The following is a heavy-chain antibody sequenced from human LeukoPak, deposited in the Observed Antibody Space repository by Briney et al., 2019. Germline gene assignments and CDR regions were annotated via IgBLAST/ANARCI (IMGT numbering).Heavy chain of an antibody. CDR2: INTNTGNP. J-gene: IGHJ4*02. CDR3: ARAHYYDSSGYYPLDY. D-gene: IGHD3-22*01. Sequence: ASVKVSCKASGYTFTGYYMHWVRQAPGQGLEWMGWINTNTGNPTYAQGFTGRFVFSLDTSVSTAYLQISSLKAEDTAVYYCARAHYYDSSGYYPLDYWGQGTLVTVSS. V-gene: IGHV7-4-1*02. CDR1: GYTFTGYY.